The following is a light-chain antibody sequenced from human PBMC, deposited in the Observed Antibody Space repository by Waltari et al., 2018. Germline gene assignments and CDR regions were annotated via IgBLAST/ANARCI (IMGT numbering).Light chain of an antibody. CDR3: QQVHSFPLT. J-gene: IGKJ4*01. CDR1: QGISSH. CDR2: AVS. V-gene: IGKV1-9*01. Sequence: IQLTQSPSSLSASVGDRVTITCRASQGISSHLTWYRQRPGKAPGVLIYAVSTLQSGVPSRFSGSGSEADFALTISSLQTEDFATYYCQQVHSFPLTFGGGTKVEIK.